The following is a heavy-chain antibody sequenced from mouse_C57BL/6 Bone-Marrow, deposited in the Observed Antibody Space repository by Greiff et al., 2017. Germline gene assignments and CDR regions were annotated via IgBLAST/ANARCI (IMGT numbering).Heavy chain of an antibody. D-gene: IGHD1-1*01. CDR1: GFTFSNYW. CDR2: IRLKSDNYAT. CDR3: TGPATVVDY. V-gene: IGHV6-3*01. Sequence: EVKVVESGGGLVQPGGSMKLSCVASGFTFSNYWMNWVRQSPETGLEWVAQIRLKSDNYATHYAESVKGRFTISRDDSKSSVYLQMNNLRAEDTGIYYCTGPATVVDYWGQGTTLTVSS. J-gene: IGHJ2*01.